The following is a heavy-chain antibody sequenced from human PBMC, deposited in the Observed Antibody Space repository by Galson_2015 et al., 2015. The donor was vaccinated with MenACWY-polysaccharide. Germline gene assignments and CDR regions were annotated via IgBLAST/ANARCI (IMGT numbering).Heavy chain of an antibody. CDR3: AKDSTDFWSVAGRFDH. Sequence: SLRLSCAASGFTFTSYAMSWVRQAPGKGLEWVSAIRISGTNTYYADSVKGRFTISRDNSKNTLYLQMNSLRAEDTAVYYCAKDSTDFWSVAGRFDHWGQGTLVTVSS. CDR2: IRISGTNT. CDR1: GFTFTSYA. V-gene: IGHV3-23*01. D-gene: IGHD3-3*01. J-gene: IGHJ5*02.